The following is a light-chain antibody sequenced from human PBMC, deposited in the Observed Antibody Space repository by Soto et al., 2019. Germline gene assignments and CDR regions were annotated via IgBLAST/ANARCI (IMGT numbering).Light chain of an antibody. V-gene: IGKV3-15*01. CDR3: QQYNNWWT. CDR2: GAS. Sequence: EIVMTQSPATLSVPPGERATLSCRASQSVSNNLAWYQKKPGQAPRLLIYGASTRSTGIPARFSGGGCGTDFTLTISSLQTEDFAVYYCQQYNNWWTFGQGTRVEIK. J-gene: IGKJ1*01. CDR1: QSVSNN.